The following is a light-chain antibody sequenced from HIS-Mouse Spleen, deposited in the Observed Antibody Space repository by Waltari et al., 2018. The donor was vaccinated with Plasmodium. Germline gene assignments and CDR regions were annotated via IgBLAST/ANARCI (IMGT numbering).Light chain of an antibody. V-gene: IGLV2-8*01. CDR2: EVS. J-gene: IGLJ2*01. CDR1: SSDVGGYNY. Sequence: QSALTQPPSASGSPGQSVTISCPGTSSDVGGYNYAPWYQQHPGNAPKLMIYEVSKRPSGVPDRFSGSKSGNTASLTVSGLQAEDEADYYCSSYAGSNNLVFGGGTKLTVL. CDR3: SSYAGSNNLV.